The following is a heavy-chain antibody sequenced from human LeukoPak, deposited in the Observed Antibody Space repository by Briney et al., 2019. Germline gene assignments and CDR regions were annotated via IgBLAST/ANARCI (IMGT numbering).Heavy chain of an antibody. CDR1: GYTFTSYC. J-gene: IGHJ6*03. D-gene: IGHD3-22*01. CDR2: ICGYNGNT. V-gene: IGHV1-18*01. Sequence: ASVKVSCKASGYTFTSYCINWVRQAPGQGLEWMGWICGYNGNTNYAQKLQGRVSMTTDTSTSTAYMELRSLRSDDTAVYYCARGGAEYDSSGYYSDLYYFYYMDVWGKGTTVTVSS. CDR3: ARGGAEYDSSGYYSDLYYFYYMDV.